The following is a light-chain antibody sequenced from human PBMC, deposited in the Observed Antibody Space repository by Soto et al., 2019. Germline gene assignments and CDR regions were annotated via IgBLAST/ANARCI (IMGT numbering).Light chain of an antibody. CDR3: LLYSGHVWV. CDR2: STS. V-gene: IGLV7-43*01. CDR1: IGAVTSDSF. J-gene: IGLJ3*02. Sequence: QAVVTQEPSLTVSPGGTVTLTFASSIGAVTSDSFPNWFQRKPGRAPRALIFSTSNKHSWTPARFSGSFLGDKAALILSGVQPEVEADYCCLLYSGHVWVLGGGTKLTVL.